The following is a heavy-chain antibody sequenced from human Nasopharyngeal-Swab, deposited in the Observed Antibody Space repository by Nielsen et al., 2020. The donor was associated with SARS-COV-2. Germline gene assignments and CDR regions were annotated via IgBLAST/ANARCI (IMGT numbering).Heavy chain of an antibody. Sequence: GGSLRLSCAASGFAFSDSYMSWIRQAPEKGLEWLSYIIGSSSDSNYADPVKGRFTISRDNTKNALYLQMNSLKTEDTAVYYCARGDSSGGHWYAGGYWGQGTLVTVSS. CDR3: ARGDSSGGHWYAGGY. D-gene: IGHD2-21*02. CDR1: GFAFSDSY. J-gene: IGHJ4*02. V-gene: IGHV3-11*03. CDR2: IIGSSSDS.